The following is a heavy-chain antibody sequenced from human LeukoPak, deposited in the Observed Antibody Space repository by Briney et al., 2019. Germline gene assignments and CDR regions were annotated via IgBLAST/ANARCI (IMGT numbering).Heavy chain of an antibody. J-gene: IGHJ4*02. CDR2: IDPSGGRT. D-gene: IGHD6-13*01. CDR1: GYTFTSYY. V-gene: IGHV1-46*01. Sequence: ASVKVSCKASGYTFTSYYIHWVRQAPGQGLEWMGVIDPSGGRTTYTQKFQGRVTMTRDTSTRTVYMELSSLRSEDTAVYYCVRDAKSVAIAAAGTLHYWGQGTLVTVSS. CDR3: VRDAKSVAIAAAGTLHY.